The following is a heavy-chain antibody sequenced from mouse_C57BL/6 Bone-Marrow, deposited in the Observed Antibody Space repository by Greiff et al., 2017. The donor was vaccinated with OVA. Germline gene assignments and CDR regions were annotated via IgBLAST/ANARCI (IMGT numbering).Heavy chain of an antibody. J-gene: IGHJ3*01. CDR1: GYTFTSYW. V-gene: IGHV1-69*01. D-gene: IGHD1-1*01. CDR3: ARESLYDYVSSPFAY. CDR2: IDPSDSYT. Sequence: QVQLQQPGAELVMPGASVKLSCKASGYTFTSYWMHWVKQRPGQGLEWIGEIDPSDSYTNYNQKFKGKSTLTVDKSSSTAYMQLSSLTSEDSAVYYCARESLYDYVSSPFAYWGQGTLVTVSA.